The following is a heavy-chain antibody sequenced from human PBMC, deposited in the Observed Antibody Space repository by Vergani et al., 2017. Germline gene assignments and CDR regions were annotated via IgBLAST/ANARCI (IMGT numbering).Heavy chain of an antibody. J-gene: IGHJ3*02. V-gene: IGHV1-2*02. CDR1: GYTFTGYY. Sequence: QVQLVQSGAEVKKPGASVKVSCKASGYTFTGYYIHWVRQAPGQGLEWMGWINPNSGDTNYAQKCQGRVTMTTDTSISTAYMELSRLRSDDTAVYYCARDATFGIWGQGTMVTVSS. CDR3: ARDATFGI. CDR2: INPNSGDT.